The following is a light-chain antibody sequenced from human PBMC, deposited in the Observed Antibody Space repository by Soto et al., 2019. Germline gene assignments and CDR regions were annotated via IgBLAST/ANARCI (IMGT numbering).Light chain of an antibody. CDR2: EGS. Sequence: QSVLTQPASVSGSPGQSITISCTGTSSDVGSYNLVSWYQQHPGKAPKLMIYEGSKRPSGVSNRFSGSKSGNTASLTISGLQAEEEADYYCCSYAGSSTVVFGTGTKVTVL. V-gene: IGLV2-23*03. CDR3: CSYAGSSTVV. J-gene: IGLJ1*01. CDR1: SSDVGSYNL.